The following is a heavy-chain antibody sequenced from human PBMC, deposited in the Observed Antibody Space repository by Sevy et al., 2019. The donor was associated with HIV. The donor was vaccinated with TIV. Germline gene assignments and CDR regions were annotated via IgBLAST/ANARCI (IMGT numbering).Heavy chain of an antibody. CDR3: TRDQWQQVVRPHCDY. V-gene: IGHV3-49*04. D-gene: IGHD6-13*01. J-gene: IGHJ4*02. Sequence: GGSLRLSCTASGFIFGDYAVSWVRQAPGKGLEWVGLIRSKAFGGTTDFAASVKGRFTISRDDSESIAYLEMNSLKTEDTAVYYCTRDQWQQVVRPHCDYWGQGTLVTVSS. CDR1: GFIFGDYA. CDR2: IRSKAFGGTT.